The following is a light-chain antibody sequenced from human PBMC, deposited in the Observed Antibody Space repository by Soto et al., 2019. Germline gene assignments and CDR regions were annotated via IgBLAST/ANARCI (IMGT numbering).Light chain of an antibody. V-gene: IGLV2-23*01. CDR1: SSDVGSSNF. J-gene: IGLJ1*01. Sequence: QSVRTQPASVSGSPGQSITISCSGTSSDVGSSNFVSWYQQHPGKAPKLIIFEGDRRPSGVSGRFSGSKSGNTASLTISGLQAEDVADYYCCPFALRSSFSVFGTGPNFTVL. CDR2: EGD. CDR3: CPFALRSSFSV.